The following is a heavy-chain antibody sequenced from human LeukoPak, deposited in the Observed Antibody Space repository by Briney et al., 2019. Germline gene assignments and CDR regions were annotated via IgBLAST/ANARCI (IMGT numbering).Heavy chain of an antibody. Sequence: SETLSLTCAVYGGSFSGYYWSWIRRPPGKGLEWIGEINHSGSTNYNPSLKSRVTISVDTSKNQFSLKLSSVTAADTAVYYCARALYYYGSGSYYMGRYYYYMDVWGKGTTVTVSS. CDR1: GGSFSGYY. V-gene: IGHV4-34*01. CDR2: INHSGST. CDR3: ARALYYYGSGSYYMGRYYYYMDV. J-gene: IGHJ6*03. D-gene: IGHD3-10*01.